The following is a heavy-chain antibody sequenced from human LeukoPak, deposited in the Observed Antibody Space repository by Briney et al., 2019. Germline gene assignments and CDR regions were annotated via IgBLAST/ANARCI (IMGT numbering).Heavy chain of an antibody. Sequence: ASVKVSCKATGYTFTVYGFTWVRQAAGQGVEGMGWISAYNGNTNYAQKLQGRVTMTTDTSTSTAYMELRSLRSDDTAVYYCARVEGFGTSVDPWGQGTLVTVSS. CDR1: GYTFTVYG. CDR3: ARVEGFGTSVDP. V-gene: IGHV1-18*01. CDR2: ISAYNGNT. D-gene: IGHD3-10*01. J-gene: IGHJ5*02.